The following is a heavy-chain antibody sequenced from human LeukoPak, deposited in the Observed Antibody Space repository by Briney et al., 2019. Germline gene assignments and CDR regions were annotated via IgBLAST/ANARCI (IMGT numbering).Heavy chain of an antibody. D-gene: IGHD5-12*01. CDR2: INSDGSST. CDR1: GVTFSIYW. CDR3: EREKMDIVATIRRSSDFNYYYYMDV. J-gene: IGHJ6*03. V-gene: IGHV3-74*01. Sequence: GGSLRLSCAASGVTFSIYWMHWVRQAPGKGLGWVSRINSDGSSTSYADSVKGRFTLSRDNAKITVYLQMNSLRAEDTAVYYCEREKMDIVATIRRSSDFNYYYYMDVWGKGTPVTVSS.